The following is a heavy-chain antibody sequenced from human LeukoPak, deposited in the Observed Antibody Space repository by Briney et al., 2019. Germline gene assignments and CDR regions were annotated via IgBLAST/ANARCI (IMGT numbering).Heavy chain of an antibody. Sequence: GASVKVSCKASGGTFSSYAISWVRQAPGQGLEWMGGIIPIFGTANYAQKFQGRVTITTDESTSTAYMELRSLRSDDTAVYYCARDPPIPIVVVPAAKPGGYYYYMDVWGKGTTVTVSS. V-gene: IGHV1-69*05. CDR2: IIPIFGTA. D-gene: IGHD2-2*02. CDR1: GGTFSSYA. CDR3: ARDPPIPIVVVPAAKPGGYYYYMDV. J-gene: IGHJ6*03.